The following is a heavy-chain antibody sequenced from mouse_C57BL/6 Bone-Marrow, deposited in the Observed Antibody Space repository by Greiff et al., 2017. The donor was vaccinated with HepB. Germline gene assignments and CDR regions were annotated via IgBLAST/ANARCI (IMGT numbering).Heavy chain of an antibody. CDR3: ARPRFAY. CDR2: IDPSDSYT. Sequence: VQRVESGAELVKPGASVKLSCKASGYTFTSYWMQWVKQRPGQGLEWIGEIDPSDSYTNYNQKFKGKATLTVDTSSSTAYMQLSSLTSEDSAVYYCARPRFAYWGQGTLVTVSA. J-gene: IGHJ3*01. CDR1: GYTFTSYW. V-gene: IGHV1-50*01.